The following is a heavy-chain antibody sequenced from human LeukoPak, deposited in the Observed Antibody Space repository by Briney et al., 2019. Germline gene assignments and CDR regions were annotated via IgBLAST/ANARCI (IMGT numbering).Heavy chain of an antibody. D-gene: IGHD4-11*01. CDR3: AKYAQRGFDYSNSLDK. J-gene: IGHJ4*02. Sequence: PGRSLRLSCAPSGFTFSHYGMHWVRQAPGKGLEWVAVIWSDGTNRYYGDPVKGRFTISRDNFQRTVYLQMDSLRAEDTAVYYCAKYAQRGFDYSNSLDKWGQGTLVTVSS. CDR2: IWSDGTNR. CDR1: GFTFSHYG. V-gene: IGHV3-33*06.